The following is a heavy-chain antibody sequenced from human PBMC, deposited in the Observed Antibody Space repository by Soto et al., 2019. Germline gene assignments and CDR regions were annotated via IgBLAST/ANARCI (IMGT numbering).Heavy chain of an antibody. CDR3: ARHPYNYESGPTRLDD. CDR2: IYHSGST. Sequence: QLQLQESGPGLVKPSETLSLTCTVSGGSVTGSAYYWGWIRQPPGKGLEWIGSIYHSGSTYYNPSLKSRVSIPIFEDTSKSQFSLKLTSVTAADTAVYYCARHPYNYESGPTRLDDWGQGTLVTVSS. J-gene: IGHJ4*02. CDR1: GGSVTGSAYY. D-gene: IGHD3-10*01. V-gene: IGHV4-39*01.